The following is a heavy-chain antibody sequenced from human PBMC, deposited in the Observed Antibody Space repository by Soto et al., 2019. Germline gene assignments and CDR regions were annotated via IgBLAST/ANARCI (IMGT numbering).Heavy chain of an antibody. CDR2: LFRIDSDT. Sequence: PWEPLQSHSNGVGYTVIQNCSRRVRQTPGKGLEWMGSLFRIDSDTRDSPSSQGQVNISADKSISTAYVEWSSLKASDTAIYYCGTRGGRAFNAFDVWGEGTIVTV. D-gene: IGHD3-16*01. CDR3: GTRGGRAFNAFDV. CDR1: GYTVIQNC. J-gene: IGHJ3*01. V-gene: IGHV5-51*01.